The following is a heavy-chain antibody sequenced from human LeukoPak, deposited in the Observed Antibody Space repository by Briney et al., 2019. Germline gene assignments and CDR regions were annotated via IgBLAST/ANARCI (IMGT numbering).Heavy chain of an antibody. CDR3: ARGLWSAHRREYYFDS. V-gene: IGHV1-18*01. Sequence: ASVKVSCKASGYTFTSYGISWVRQATGQGLEWMGWISAYNGNTNYAQELQGRVTMTTDTSTSTAYMELSSLTSEDTAVYFCARGLWSAHRREYYFDSWGQGTLVTVSS. CDR1: GYTFTSYG. J-gene: IGHJ4*02. D-gene: IGHD3-3*01. CDR2: ISAYNGNT.